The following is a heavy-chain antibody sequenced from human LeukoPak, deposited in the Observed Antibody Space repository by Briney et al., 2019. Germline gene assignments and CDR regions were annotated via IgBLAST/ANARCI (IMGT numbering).Heavy chain of an antibody. Sequence: ASVKVSCKASGYTFTGYYMHWVRQAPGQGLEWMGWINPNSGGTNYAQKFQGWVTMTRDTSIGTAYMELSRLRSDDTAVYYCARELYSGYDYDYDSSGYYLRGFDYWGQGTLVTVSS. CDR2: INPNSGGT. CDR1: GYTFTGYY. CDR3: ARELYSGYDYDYDSSGYYLRGFDY. J-gene: IGHJ4*02. V-gene: IGHV1-2*04. D-gene: IGHD3-22*01.